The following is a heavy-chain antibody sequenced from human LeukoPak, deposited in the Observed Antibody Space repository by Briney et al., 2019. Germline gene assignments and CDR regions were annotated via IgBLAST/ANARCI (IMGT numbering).Heavy chain of an antibody. D-gene: IGHD1-1*01. J-gene: IGHJ3*02. CDR3: ARGHNWNDRGAFDI. V-gene: IGHV3-53*01. CDR1: GFTVSSNY. Sequence: GGSLRVSCAASGFTVSSNYMSWVRQVPGKGLEWVSSIYSGGSTYYADSVKGRFTISRDSSKNTLYLQMSSLRAEDTAVYYCARGHNWNDRGAFDIWGQGTMVTVSS. CDR2: IYSGGST.